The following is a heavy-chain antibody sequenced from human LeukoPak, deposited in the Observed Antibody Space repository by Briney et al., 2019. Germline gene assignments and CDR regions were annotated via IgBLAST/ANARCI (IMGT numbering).Heavy chain of an antibody. V-gene: IGHV3-7*01. Sequence: GGSLRLSCAASGFTFSSYLMSWIRQAPGKGLEWLANIGQDGGHTYHVASVKGRFTISRDNAKNSLYLQMNSLRAEDTAVYYCARDEGDITTYRFGYWGQGTLVTVSS. J-gene: IGHJ4*02. CDR2: IGQDGGHT. CDR3: ARDEGDITTYRFGY. D-gene: IGHD1-14*01. CDR1: GFTFSSYL.